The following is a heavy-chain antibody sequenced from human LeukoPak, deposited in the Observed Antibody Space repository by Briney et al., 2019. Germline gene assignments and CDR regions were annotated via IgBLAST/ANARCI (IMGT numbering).Heavy chain of an antibody. Sequence: GASVKVSCKASGYTFTGHYMHWVRQAPGQGLEWMGRIDPKSGDTNYAQKFQGRVTLTRDTSISTAYMELNRLRSDDTAVYYCARDNGVGATPVWFDPWGQGSLVTVSS. CDR2: IDPKSGDT. J-gene: IGHJ5*02. D-gene: IGHD1-26*01. CDR3: ARDNGVGATPVWFDP. CDR1: GYTFTGHY. V-gene: IGHV1-2*06.